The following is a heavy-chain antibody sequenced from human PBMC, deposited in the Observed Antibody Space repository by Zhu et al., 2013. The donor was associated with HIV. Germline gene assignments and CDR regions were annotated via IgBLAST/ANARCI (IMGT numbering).Heavy chain of an antibody. CDR3: ARVFLGYCSSTSCYDATLYYYYGMDV. CDR2: IIPIFGTA. CDR1: GGTFSSYA. J-gene: IGHJ6*02. Sequence: QVQLVQSGAEVKKPGSSVKVSCKASGGTFSSYAISWVRQAPGQGLEWMGGIIPIFGTANYAQKFQGRVTITADESTSTAYMELSSLRSEDTAVYYCARVFLGYCSSTSCYDATLYYYYGMDVWGQGTTVTVSS. V-gene: IGHV1-69*01. D-gene: IGHD2-2*01.